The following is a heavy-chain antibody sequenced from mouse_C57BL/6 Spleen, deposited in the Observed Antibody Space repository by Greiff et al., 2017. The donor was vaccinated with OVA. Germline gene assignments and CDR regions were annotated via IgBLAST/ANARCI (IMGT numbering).Heavy chain of an antibody. J-gene: IGHJ4*01. CDR3: AKIRIFTTVRAMDY. CDR2: IWGDGST. D-gene: IGHD1-1*01. CDR1: GFSLTSYG. V-gene: IGHV2-3*01. Sequence: VQVVESGPGLVAPSQSLSITCTVSGFSLTSYGVSWVRQPPGKGLEWLGVIWGDGSTNYHSALISRLSISKDNSKSQVFLKLNSLQTDDTATYYCAKIRIFTTVRAMDYWGQGTSVTVSS.